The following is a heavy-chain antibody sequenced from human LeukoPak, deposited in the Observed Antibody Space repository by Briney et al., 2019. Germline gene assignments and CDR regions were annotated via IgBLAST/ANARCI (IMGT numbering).Heavy chain of an antibody. D-gene: IGHD7-27*01. Sequence: GGSLRLSCAASGFTFSSYSMNWVRQAPGKGLEWVSSISSSSSYIYYADSVKGRFTISRDNAKNSLYLQMNSLRAEDTAVYYCARDGDDVANWFDPWGQGTLVTVSS. J-gene: IGHJ5*02. V-gene: IGHV3-21*01. CDR1: GFTFSSYS. CDR3: ARDGDDVANWFDP. CDR2: ISSSSSYI.